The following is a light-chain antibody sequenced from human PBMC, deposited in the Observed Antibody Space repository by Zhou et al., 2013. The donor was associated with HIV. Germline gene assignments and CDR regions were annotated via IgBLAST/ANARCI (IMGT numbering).Light chain of an antibody. J-gene: IGKJ2*01. CDR2: SGS. CDR1: QYGS. V-gene: IGKV3-20*01. Sequence: LTQSPGTLSLSPGETAILSCRTSQYGSLAWYQQRPGQAPRLVIYSGSTRATGIPDGFSGSRWGADYNLTISNLESEDFGIYYCQQYEFFGQGTK. CDR3: QQYEF.